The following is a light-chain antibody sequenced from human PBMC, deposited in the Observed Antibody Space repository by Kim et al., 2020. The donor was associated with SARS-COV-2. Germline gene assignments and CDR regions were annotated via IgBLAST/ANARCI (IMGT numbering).Light chain of an antibody. V-gene: IGLV3-1*01. CDR3: QAWDSSTAV. CDR1: KLGDKY. CDR2: QDS. J-gene: IGLJ3*02. Sequence: SYELTQPLSVSVSPGQTASITCSGDKLGDKYACWYQQKPGQSPVLVIYQDSTRPSGIPERFSGSNSGNTATLTISGTQAMDEADYYCQAWDSSTAVFGGGTQLTV.